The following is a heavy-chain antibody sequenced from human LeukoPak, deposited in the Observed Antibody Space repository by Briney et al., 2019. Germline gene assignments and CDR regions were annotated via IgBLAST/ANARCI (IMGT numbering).Heavy chain of an antibody. V-gene: IGHV3-43*01. J-gene: IGHJ4*02. D-gene: IGHD6-19*01. Sequence: GGSLRLSCAASGFTFDDYTMHWVRQAPGKGLEWVSLISWDGGSTYYADSVKGRFTISRDNSKNSLYLQMNSLRTEDTALYYCAKDPGYGSGWYYFDYWGQGTLVTVSS. CDR3: AKDPGYGSGWYYFDY. CDR2: ISWDGGST. CDR1: GFTFDDYT.